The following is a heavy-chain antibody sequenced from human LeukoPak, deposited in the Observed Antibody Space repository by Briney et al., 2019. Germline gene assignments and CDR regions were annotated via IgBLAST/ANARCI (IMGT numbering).Heavy chain of an antibody. V-gene: IGHV4-61*05. J-gene: IGHJ5*02. CDR1: GGSISSSSYY. D-gene: IGHD6-19*01. CDR3: ARLHSSGWYLNWFDP. CDR2: IYYSGST. Sequence: SETLSPTCTVSGGSISSSSYYWGWIRQPPGKGLEWIGYIYYSGSTNYNPSLKSRVTISVDTSKNQFSLKLSSVTAADTAVYYCARLHSSGWYLNWFDPWGQGTLVTVSS.